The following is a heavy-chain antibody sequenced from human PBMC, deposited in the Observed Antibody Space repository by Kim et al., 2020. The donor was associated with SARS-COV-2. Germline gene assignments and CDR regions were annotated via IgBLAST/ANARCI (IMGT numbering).Heavy chain of an antibody. Sequence: SETLSLTCTVSGGSISSSSYYWGWIRQPPGKGLEWIGSIYYSGSTYYNPSLKSRVTISVDTSKNQFSLKLSSVTAADTAVYYCARHEDDYVWGSYPQQGYYFDYWGQGTLVTVSS. J-gene: IGHJ4*02. D-gene: IGHD3-16*02. CDR1: GGSISSSSYY. CDR3: ARHEDDYVWGSYPQQGYYFDY. V-gene: IGHV4-39*01. CDR2: IYYSGST.